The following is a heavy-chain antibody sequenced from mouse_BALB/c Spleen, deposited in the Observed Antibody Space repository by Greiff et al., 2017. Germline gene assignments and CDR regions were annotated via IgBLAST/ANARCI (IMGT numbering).Heavy chain of an antibody. J-gene: IGHJ4*01. Sequence: EVQLVESGGGLVQPGGSLRLSCATSGFTFTDYYMSWVRQPPGKALEWLGFIRNKANGYTTEYSASVKGRFTISRDNSQSILYLQMNTLRAEDSATYYCARDIGYAMDYWGQGTSVTVSS. CDR1: GFTFTDYY. CDR2: IRNKANGYTT. V-gene: IGHV7-3*02. CDR3: ARDIGYAMDY.